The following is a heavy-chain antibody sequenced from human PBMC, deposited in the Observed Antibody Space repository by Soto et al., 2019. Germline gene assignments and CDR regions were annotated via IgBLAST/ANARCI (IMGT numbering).Heavy chain of an antibody. V-gene: IGHV4-4*02. CDR3: ARVKGDYYYGSGSYYNSYGMDV. CDR2: IYHSGST. CDR1: GGSISSSNW. D-gene: IGHD3-10*01. Sequence: SETLSLTCAVSGGSISSSNWWSWVRQPPGKGLEWIGEIYHSGSTNYNPSLKSRVTISVDKSKNQFSLKLSSVTAADTAVYYCARVKGDYYYGSGSYYNSYGMDVWGQGTTVTVSS. J-gene: IGHJ6*02.